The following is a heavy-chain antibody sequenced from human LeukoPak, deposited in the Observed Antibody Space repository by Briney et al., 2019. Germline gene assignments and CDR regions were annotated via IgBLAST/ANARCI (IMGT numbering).Heavy chain of an antibody. D-gene: IGHD6-13*01. V-gene: IGHV4-34*01. Sequence: SETLSLTCAVYGGSFSGYYWSWIRQPPGKGLEWIGEINHSGSTNYNPSLKSRVTISVDTSKNQFSLKLSSETAADTAVYYCARRSRGILSPFDIWGQGTMVTVSS. J-gene: IGHJ3*02. CDR3: ARRSRGILSPFDI. CDR1: GGSFSGYY. CDR2: INHSGST.